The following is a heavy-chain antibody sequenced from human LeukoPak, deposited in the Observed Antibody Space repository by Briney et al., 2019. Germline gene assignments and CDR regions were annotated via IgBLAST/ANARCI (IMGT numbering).Heavy chain of an antibody. V-gene: IGHV3-23*01. CDR3: AKDRTFDY. CDR1: GFTFSSYG. Sequence: GGSLRLSCAASGFTFSSYGMSWVRQAPGKGLEWVSFSGSGGSTYYADSVKGRFTISRDNSKNTLYLQMNSLRAEDTAVYYCAKDRTFDYWGQGTLVTVSS. D-gene: IGHD2-8*01. CDR2: SGSGGST. J-gene: IGHJ4*02.